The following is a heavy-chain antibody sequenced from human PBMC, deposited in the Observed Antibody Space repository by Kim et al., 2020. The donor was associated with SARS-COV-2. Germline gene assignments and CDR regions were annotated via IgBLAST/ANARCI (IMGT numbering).Heavy chain of an antibody. V-gene: IGHV3-48*04. Sequence: GGSLRLSCAASGFTFSSYSMNWVRQAPGKGLEWVSYISSSSSTIYYADSVKGRFTISRDNAKNSLYLQMNSLRAEDTAVYYCARAPWYYDSSGGFDYWGQGTLVTVSS. CDR2: ISSSSSTI. CDR1: GFTFSSYS. D-gene: IGHD3-22*01. J-gene: IGHJ4*02. CDR3: ARAPWYYDSSGGFDY.